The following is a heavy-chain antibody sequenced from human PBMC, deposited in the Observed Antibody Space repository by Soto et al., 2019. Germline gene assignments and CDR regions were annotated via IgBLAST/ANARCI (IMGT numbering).Heavy chain of an antibody. CDR2: FGGSGGST. CDR3: AKDGSGGGRIYYFAY. CDR1: GFTFDNYA. J-gene: IGHJ4*02. V-gene: IGHV3-23*01. Sequence: PGGSLRLSCAASGFTFDNYAMSWVRQAPGKGLEWVSAFGGSGGSTYYADSVRGRFTISRDNSKNTLYLQMNILRAEDTAVYYCAKDGSGGGRIYYFAYWGRGSLVTVSS. D-gene: IGHD2-15*01.